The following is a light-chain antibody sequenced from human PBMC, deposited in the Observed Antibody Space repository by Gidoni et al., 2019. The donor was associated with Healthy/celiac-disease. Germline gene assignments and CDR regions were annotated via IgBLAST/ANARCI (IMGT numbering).Light chain of an antibody. Sequence: DLQKTQSPSSLSASVGDRVTITFQASQDISNYLNWYQQKPGKAPKLLIYDASNLETGVPSRFSGSGSGTDLTVTISSLQPEDIATYYCQQYDNLPLTFGGGTKVEIK. CDR2: DAS. V-gene: IGKV1-33*01. CDR1: QDISNY. CDR3: QQYDNLPLT. J-gene: IGKJ4*01.